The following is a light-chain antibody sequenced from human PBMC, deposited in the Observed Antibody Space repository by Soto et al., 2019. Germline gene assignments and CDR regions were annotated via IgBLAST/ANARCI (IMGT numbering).Light chain of an antibody. CDR3: CSYAGSYTYV. CDR1: SSDVGGYNY. CDR2: DVS. Sequence: QSALTQPRSVSGSPGQSVTISCTGTSSDVGGYNYVSWYQQHPGKAPKLMIYDVSTRPSGVPDRFSGSKSDNTASLTSSGLQAEDEADYYCCSYAGSYTYVFGTGTKVTVL. V-gene: IGLV2-11*01. J-gene: IGLJ1*01.